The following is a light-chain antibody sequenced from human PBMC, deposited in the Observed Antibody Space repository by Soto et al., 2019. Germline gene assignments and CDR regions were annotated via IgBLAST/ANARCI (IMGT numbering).Light chain of an antibody. CDR3: SSYTTSSTLDVV. V-gene: IGLV2-14*01. Sequence: QSALTQSASVSGSPGQSITISCTGTSSDVGGYNYVSWYQQHPGKAPKLMIYDDSNRPSGVSNRFSGSKSGNTASLTISGLQAEDDADYYCSSYTTSSTLDVVFGGGTKLTVL. J-gene: IGLJ2*01. CDR2: DDS. CDR1: SSDVGGYNY.